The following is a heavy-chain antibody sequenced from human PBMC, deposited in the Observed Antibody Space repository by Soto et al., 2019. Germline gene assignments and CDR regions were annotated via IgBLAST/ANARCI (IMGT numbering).Heavy chain of an antibody. J-gene: IGHJ4*02. CDR3: ARHGYFGWLLSPNYFGY. D-gene: IGHD3-9*01. CDR1: GYVFTSCS. Sequence: VESLKISCKGSGYVFTSCSIGWVLQMPGKGLEWMEIIYPGDSDPRYSPSFQGQVTISADKSISTAYLQWSSLKASDTAMYYGARHGYFGWLLSPNYFGYWGQGTLFTVSS. CDR2: IYPGDSDP. V-gene: IGHV5-51*01.